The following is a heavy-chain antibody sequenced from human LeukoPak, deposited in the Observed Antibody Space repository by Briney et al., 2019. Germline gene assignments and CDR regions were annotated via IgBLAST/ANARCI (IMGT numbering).Heavy chain of an antibody. CDR1: GFTFTSSA. Sequence: SVKVSCKASGFTFTSSAVQWVRQARGQRLEWIGWIVVGSGDTNSAQKFQERVTITRDMSTRTAYMELSSLRAEDTAVYYCARGPPPQRFGGPYYKGYFGNWGQGTLVTVSS. J-gene: IGHJ4*02. D-gene: IGHD3-22*01. CDR3: ARGPPPQRFGGPYYKGYFGN. CDR2: IVVGSGDT. V-gene: IGHV1-58*01.